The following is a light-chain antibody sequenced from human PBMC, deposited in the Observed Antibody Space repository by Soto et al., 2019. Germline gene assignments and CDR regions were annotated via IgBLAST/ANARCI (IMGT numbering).Light chain of an antibody. Sequence: QSALTQPASVSGSPGQSITISCTGTTSDIGGYNYVSWYQQDPGKAPKLLIYDVGYRPSGVSNRFSGSKSGNTASLTISGLQAEDEADYYCSSYTSSSTLEGYVFGTGTQLTVL. CDR1: TSDIGGYNY. V-gene: IGLV2-14*01. CDR3: SSYTSSSTLEGYV. CDR2: DVG. J-gene: IGLJ1*01.